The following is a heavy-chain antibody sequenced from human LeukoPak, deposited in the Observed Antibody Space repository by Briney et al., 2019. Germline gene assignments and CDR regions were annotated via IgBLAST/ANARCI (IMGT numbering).Heavy chain of an antibody. V-gene: IGHV4-38-2*02. CDR2: ISHRGST. CDR1: GYSVSNVYY. CDR3: ARGAEYYAIWRGYAGYSDY. J-gene: IGHJ4*02. D-gene: IGHD3-3*01. Sequence: SETLSLTGTVSGYSVSNVYYWGWIRRPPGKGLEWVGSISHRGSTYYNPSLRIRITISLDKSKQTFSLKLTSVTAADTAVYFCARGAEYYAIWRGYAGYSDYWGQGISVTVSS.